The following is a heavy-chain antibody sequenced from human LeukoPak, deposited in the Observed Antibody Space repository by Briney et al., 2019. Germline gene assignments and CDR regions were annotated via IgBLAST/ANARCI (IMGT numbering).Heavy chain of an antibody. CDR2: IYTSGST. V-gene: IGHV4-4*07. D-gene: IGHD4-11*01. Sequence: SETLSLTCTVSGGSISSYYWSWIRQPAGKGLEWIGRIYTSGSTNYNPSLKSRVTMSVDTSKNQFSLKLSSVTAADTAVYYCARGSVTTVLYDAFDIWGQGTMVTVSS. J-gene: IGHJ3*02. CDR1: GGSISSYY. CDR3: ARGSVTTVLYDAFDI.